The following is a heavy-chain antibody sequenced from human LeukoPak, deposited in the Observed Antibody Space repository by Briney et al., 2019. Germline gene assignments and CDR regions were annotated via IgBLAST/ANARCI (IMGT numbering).Heavy chain of an antibody. V-gene: IGHV1-18*01. Sequence: ASVKVSCKASGYTFTKYGITWVRQAPGQGLGYLGWINTDTRNTYYAQNLQGRVTMTTDTSTNTAYMDLRSLRSDDTAVYYCARKIVGVYSYDYWGQGTLVTVSS. CDR1: GYTFTKYG. J-gene: IGHJ4*02. D-gene: IGHD1-26*01. CDR3: ARKIVGVYSYDY. CDR2: INTDTRNT.